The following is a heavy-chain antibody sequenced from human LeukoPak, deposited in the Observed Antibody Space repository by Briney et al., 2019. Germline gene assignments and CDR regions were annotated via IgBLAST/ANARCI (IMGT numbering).Heavy chain of an antibody. CDR3: ARGGGGPRLGN. CDR1: GVSFGGYY. J-gene: IGHJ4*02. CDR2: INNLGST. V-gene: IGHV4-34*01. D-gene: IGHD2-15*01. Sequence: SETLSLTCAVYGVSFGGYYWTWIRQSPEKGLEWIGEINNLGSTSYNPSLSSRVLMSLDTSKNQFSLRLSSVTAAGTAVYYCARGGGGPRLGNWGQGTLVTVS.